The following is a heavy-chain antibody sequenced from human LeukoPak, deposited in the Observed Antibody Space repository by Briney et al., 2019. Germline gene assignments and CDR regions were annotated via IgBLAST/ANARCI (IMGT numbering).Heavy chain of an antibody. CDR3: ARQGSSGYYYNLDYFDY. J-gene: IGHJ4*02. Sequence: GESLKISCKGSGYSFTSYWIGWVRQMPGKGLEWMGIIYPGVSDTRYSPSFQGQVTISADKSISTAYLQWSSLKASDTAMYYCARQGSSGYYYNLDYFDYWGQGTLVTVSS. D-gene: IGHD3-22*01. CDR2: IYPGVSDT. CDR1: GYSFTSYW. V-gene: IGHV5-51*01.